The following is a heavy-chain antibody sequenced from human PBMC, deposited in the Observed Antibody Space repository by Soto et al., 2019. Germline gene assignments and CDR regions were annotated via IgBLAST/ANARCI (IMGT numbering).Heavy chain of an antibody. Sequence: QVQLVESGGGLVKAGASLTLSCAASGFTFSDYFMTWIRQAPGKGLEWVSYVTTDTIHYADAVKGRFTLSRDSAKNSLYLQMINLRAEDTGVYYCARDRMVFNYWGQGALVTVSS. J-gene: IGHJ4*02. D-gene: IGHD2-8*01. CDR3: ARDRMVFNY. CDR2: VTTDTI. CDR1: GFTFSDYF. V-gene: IGHV3-11*01.